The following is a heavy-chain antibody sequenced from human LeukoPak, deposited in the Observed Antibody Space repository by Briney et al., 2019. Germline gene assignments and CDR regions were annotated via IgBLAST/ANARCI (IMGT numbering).Heavy chain of an antibody. D-gene: IGHD3-22*01. J-gene: IGHJ4*02. Sequence: GGSLRLSCAASGFTFSSYSMNWVRQAPGKGLEWVSSISSSSSYIYYADSVKGRFTISRDNAKNSLYLQMNSLRAEDTAVYYCARKTDSGGQGDYWGPGTLVTVSS. CDR3: ARKTDSGGQGDY. CDR1: GFTFSSYS. V-gene: IGHV3-21*01. CDR2: ISSSSSYI.